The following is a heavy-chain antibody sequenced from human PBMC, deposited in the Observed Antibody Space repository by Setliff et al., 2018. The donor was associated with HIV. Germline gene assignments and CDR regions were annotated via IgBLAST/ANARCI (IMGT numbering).Heavy chain of an antibody. CDR2: INAGNGST. J-gene: IGHJ6*02. D-gene: IGHD6-13*01. CDR1: GYIFTNYA. CDR3: ARPDSRWYARGRDPLYGMDV. Sequence: GASVKVSCKASGYIFTNYAMQWVRQAPGQGLEWMGWINAGNGSTKYSQKFQGRVTITRDTFASTAYMELSSLRSEDTAVYYCARPDSRWYARGRDPLYGMDVWGQGTTVTVSS. V-gene: IGHV1-3*01.